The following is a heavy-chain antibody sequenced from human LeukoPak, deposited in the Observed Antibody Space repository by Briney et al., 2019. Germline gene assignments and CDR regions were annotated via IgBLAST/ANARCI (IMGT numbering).Heavy chain of an antibody. J-gene: IGHJ4*02. D-gene: IGHD6-6*01. V-gene: IGHV4-59*12. Sequence: SETLSLTCTVSGGSISSYYWSWIRQPPGKGLEWIGEIHHGGSANYNPSLKSRVTISEDTSINQFSLKLASVTAADTAVYYCARGTWAARSDYWGQGTLVTVSS. CDR2: IHHGGSA. CDR3: ARGTWAARSDY. CDR1: GGSISSYY.